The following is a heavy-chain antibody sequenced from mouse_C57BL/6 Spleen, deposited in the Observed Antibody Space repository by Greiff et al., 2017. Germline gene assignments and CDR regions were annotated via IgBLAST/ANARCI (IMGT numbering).Heavy chain of an antibody. Sequence: EVKLVESGPELVKPGASVKMSCKASGYTFTDYNMHWVKQSHGKSLEWIGYINPNNGGTSYNQKFKGKATLTVNKSSSTAYMELRSLTSEDSAVYYCARGMVTYFDYWGQGTTLTVSS. CDR3: ARGMVTYFDY. CDR1: GYTFTDYN. CDR2: INPNNGGT. J-gene: IGHJ2*01. V-gene: IGHV1-22*01. D-gene: IGHD2-3*01.